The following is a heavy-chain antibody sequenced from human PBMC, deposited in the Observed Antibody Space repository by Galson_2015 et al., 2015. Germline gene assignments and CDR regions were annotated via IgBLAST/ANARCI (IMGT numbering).Heavy chain of an antibody. CDR1: GFTFSSYG. Sequence: SLRLSCAASGFTFSSYGMHWVRQAPGKGLEWVAVISYDGSNKYYADSVKGRFTISRDNSKNTLYLQMNSLRAEDTAVYYCAEWSGYYGEYWGQGTLVTVSS. V-gene: IGHV3-30*18. CDR3: AEWSGYYGEY. CDR2: ISYDGSNK. D-gene: IGHD3-3*01. J-gene: IGHJ4*02.